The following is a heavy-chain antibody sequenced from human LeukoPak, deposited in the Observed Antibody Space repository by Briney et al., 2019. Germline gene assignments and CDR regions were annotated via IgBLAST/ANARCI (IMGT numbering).Heavy chain of an antibody. CDR3: VRHDSYIPF. D-gene: IGHD5-18*01. V-gene: IGHV3-23*01. J-gene: IGHJ1*01. CDR2: ISDSAAST. Sequence: PGGSLRLSCAASGFTFNNYGMSWVRQTPGKGLEWVSGISDSAASTYYTDSVKGRFTISRDNSKDTVYLQMNNLRVADTALYFCVRHDSYIPFWGQGSLVTVSS. CDR1: GFTFNNYG.